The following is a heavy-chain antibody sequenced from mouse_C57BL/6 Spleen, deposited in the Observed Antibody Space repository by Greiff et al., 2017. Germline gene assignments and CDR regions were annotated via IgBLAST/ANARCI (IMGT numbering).Heavy chain of an antibody. D-gene: IGHD1-1*01. J-gene: IGHJ1*03. CDR3: ARGFHYYGSSYWYFDV. CDR1: GYAFSSYW. Sequence: VQLQQSGAELVKPGASVKISCKASGYAFSSYWMNWVKQRPGKGLEWIGQIYPGDGDTNYNGKFKGKATLTADKSSSTAYMQLSSLTSEDSAVYFCARGFHYYGSSYWYFDVWGTGTTVTVSS. CDR2: IYPGDGDT. V-gene: IGHV1-80*01.